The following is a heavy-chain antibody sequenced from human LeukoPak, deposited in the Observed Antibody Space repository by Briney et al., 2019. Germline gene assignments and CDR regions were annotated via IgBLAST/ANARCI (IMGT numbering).Heavy chain of an antibody. CDR2: INPNSGGT. J-gene: IGHJ4*02. V-gene: IGHV1-2*02. D-gene: IGHD5-12*01. CDR3: ARAFQWLRSFDY. Sequence: ASVKVSCKASGYTFTGYYMHWVRQAPGQGLEWMGWINPNSGGTNYAQKFQGRVTMTRDTSISTAYMELSRLRSDDTAVYYCARAFQWLRSFDYWGQGTLVTVSS. CDR1: GYTFTGYY.